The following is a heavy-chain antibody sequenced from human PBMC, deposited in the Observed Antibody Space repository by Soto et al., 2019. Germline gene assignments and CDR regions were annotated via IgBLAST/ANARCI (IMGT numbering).Heavy chain of an antibody. CDR3: ARSHYGGNWYFDL. CDR2: INAGNGNT. Sequence: QVQLVQSGAEVKKPGASVKVSCKASGYTFTSYAMHWVRQAPGQRLEWMGWINAGNGNTKYSQKFQGRVTITRDTSASTAYMGLSSLRSEDTAVYYCARSHYGGNWYFDLWGRGTLVTVSS. V-gene: IGHV1-3*01. J-gene: IGHJ2*01. D-gene: IGHD4-17*01. CDR1: GYTFTSYA.